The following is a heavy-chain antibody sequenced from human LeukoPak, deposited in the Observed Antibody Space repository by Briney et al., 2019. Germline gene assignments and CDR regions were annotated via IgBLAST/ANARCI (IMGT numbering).Heavy chain of an antibody. CDR2: VFYSGKT. D-gene: IGHD2-8*01. J-gene: IGHJ3*02. CDR3: ARDTNLRDSFDI. V-gene: IGHV4-61*01. CDR1: GGSLSIGSYY. Sequence: SETLSLTCTVSGGSLSIGSYYWSWIRQSPGKGLEWIGYVFYSGKTDYSPSLRSRVSMSVDTSKNQFSLKVTSVTAADTAVYYCARDTNLRDSFDIWGQGTMVTVSS.